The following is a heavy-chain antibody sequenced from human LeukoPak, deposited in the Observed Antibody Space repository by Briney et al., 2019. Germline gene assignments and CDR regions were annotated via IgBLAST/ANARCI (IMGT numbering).Heavy chain of an antibody. CDR1: GFTFSSYE. CDR3: AKGSLIVVVTTPVDY. D-gene: IGHD3-22*01. Sequence: QAGGSLRLSCAASGFTFSSYEMNWVRQAPGKGLEWVSCISGSGSAIYYADSVKGRFTISRDNSKNTLYLQMNSLRAEDTAVYYCAKGSLIVVVTTPVDYWGQGTLVTVSS. J-gene: IGHJ4*02. V-gene: IGHV3-48*03. CDR2: ISGSGSAI.